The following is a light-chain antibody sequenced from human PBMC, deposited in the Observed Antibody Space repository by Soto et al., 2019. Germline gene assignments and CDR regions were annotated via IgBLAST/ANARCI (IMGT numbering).Light chain of an antibody. J-gene: IGKJ5*01. CDR1: QSVRNK. Sequence: VTLSPLSLSVTTRDRVTLSCRASQSVRNKVAWYQQKPGQTPRVIIYDTSTRAADIPARFSGSGYGTYFTLTISSLQSEDFAVYYCQPYNIWRSITF. CDR2: DTS. V-gene: IGKV3-15*01. CDR3: QPYNIWRSIT.